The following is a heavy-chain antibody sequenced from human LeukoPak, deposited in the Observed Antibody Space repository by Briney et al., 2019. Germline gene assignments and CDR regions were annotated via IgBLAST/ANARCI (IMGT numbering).Heavy chain of an antibody. J-gene: IGHJ4*02. CDR3: AKEGLRYFDWLSPFDY. CDR1: GFTFSDYY. D-gene: IGHD3-9*01. Sequence: GGSLRLSCAASGFTFSDYYMSWVRQAPGKGLEWVSAISGSGGSTYYADSMKGRFTISRDNSKNTLYLQMNSLRAEDTAVYYCAKEGLRYFDWLSPFDYWGQGTLVTVSS. V-gene: IGHV3-23*01. CDR2: ISGSGGST.